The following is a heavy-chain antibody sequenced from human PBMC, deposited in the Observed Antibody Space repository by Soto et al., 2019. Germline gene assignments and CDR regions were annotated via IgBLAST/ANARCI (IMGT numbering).Heavy chain of an antibody. D-gene: IGHD6-13*01. CDR1: GFTFSSYG. Sequence: QVQLVESGGGVVQPGRSLRLSCAASGFTFSSYGMHWVRQAPGKGLEWVAVISYDGSNEYYADSVKGRFTISRDNSKNTLYLQMNSLRAEDTAVYYCAKLDTYSSSWYLLDGMDVWGQGTTVTVSS. J-gene: IGHJ6*02. V-gene: IGHV3-30*18. CDR2: ISYDGSNE. CDR3: AKLDTYSSSWYLLDGMDV.